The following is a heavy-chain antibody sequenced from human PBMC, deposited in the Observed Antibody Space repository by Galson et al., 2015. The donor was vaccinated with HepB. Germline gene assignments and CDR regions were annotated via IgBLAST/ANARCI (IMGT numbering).Heavy chain of an antibody. D-gene: IGHD2-21*01. CDR1: GFTFSSYW. J-gene: IGHJ4*02. CDR2: ISSSSSYI. Sequence: SLRLSCAASGFTFSSYWMSWVRRAPGKGLEWVSSISSSSSYIYYADSVKGRFTISRDNAKNSLYLRMNSLRAEDTAVYYCARDISLFDYWGQGTPVTVSS. CDR3: ARDISLFDY. V-gene: IGHV3-21*01.